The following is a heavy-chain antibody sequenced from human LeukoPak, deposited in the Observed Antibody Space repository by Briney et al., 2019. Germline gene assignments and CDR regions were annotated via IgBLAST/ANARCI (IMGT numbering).Heavy chain of an antibody. D-gene: IGHD6-13*01. V-gene: IGHV3-53*01. J-gene: IGHJ3*02. CDR2: IYTGGST. CDR3: ARVLGYSSSWYGFAFDI. Sequence: GGSLRLSCAASGFTVSSTYMSWVRQAPGKGLEWVSVIYTGGSTYYADSVKGRFTISRDNSKNTLYLQMNSLRAEDTAVYYCARVLGYSSSWYGFAFDIWGQGTMVTVSS. CDR1: GFTVSSTY.